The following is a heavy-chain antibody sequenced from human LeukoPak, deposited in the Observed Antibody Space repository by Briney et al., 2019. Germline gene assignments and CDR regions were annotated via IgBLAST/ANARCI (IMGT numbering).Heavy chain of an antibody. CDR3: ARAREGWGFVFDW. D-gene: IGHD6-19*01. Sequence: GGSLRPSCVLSGFTLTSNYMSWDRQAPGKGLEWVSVIYSGGSTYYADSVKGRFTISRDNSKNTLYLQMNSLKAEDTAVYYCARAREGWGFVFDWWGQGTLVTVSS. J-gene: IGHJ4*02. CDR2: IYSGGST. V-gene: IGHV3-66*01. CDR1: GFTLTSNY.